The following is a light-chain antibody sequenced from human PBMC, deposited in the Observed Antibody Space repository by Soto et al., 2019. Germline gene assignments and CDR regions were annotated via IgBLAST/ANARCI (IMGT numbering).Light chain of an antibody. Sequence: DIQLTQSPSFLSSSVGDRFTITCLASQVISSYLAWYQQKPGKAPKLLIYAASTLQSGVPSRFSGSRSGTEFTLTISSLQPEDFATYYCQQLNSYPITFGQGARLEN. CDR3: QQLNSYPIT. J-gene: IGKJ5*01. V-gene: IGKV1-9*01. CDR1: QVISSY. CDR2: AAS.